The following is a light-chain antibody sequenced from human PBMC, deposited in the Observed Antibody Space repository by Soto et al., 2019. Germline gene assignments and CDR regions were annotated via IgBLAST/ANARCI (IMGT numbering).Light chain of an antibody. CDR1: QSVSSY. V-gene: IGKV3-11*01. CDR3: QQRYNWLT. J-gene: IGKJ4*01. Sequence: EIVLTQSPATLSLSPGERATLSCRASQSVSSYLAWYQQKPGQAPRLLIYDASTRATGIPARFSGSGSATDFTLTISSLEPEDSAVYYCQQRYNWLTFGGGTKVEIK. CDR2: DAS.